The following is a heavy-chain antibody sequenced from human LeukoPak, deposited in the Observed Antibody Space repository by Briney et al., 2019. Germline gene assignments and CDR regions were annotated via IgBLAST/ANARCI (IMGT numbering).Heavy chain of an antibody. CDR1: GGSISSGSYY. CDR3: ERTGYCTNGVCVNWFDP. Sequence: PSETLSLTCTVSGGSISSGSYYWSWIRQPAGKGLEWIGRIYTSGSTNYNPSLKSRVTISVDTSKNQFSLKLSSVTAADTAVYYCERTGYCTNGVCVNWFDPWGQGTLVTVSS. J-gene: IGHJ5*02. D-gene: IGHD2-8*01. V-gene: IGHV4-61*02. CDR2: IYTSGST.